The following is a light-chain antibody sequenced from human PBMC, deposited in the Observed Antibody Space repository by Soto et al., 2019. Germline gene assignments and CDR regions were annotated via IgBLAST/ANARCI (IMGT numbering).Light chain of an antibody. J-gene: IGKJ2*01. CDR1: EATDDH. Sequence: DIQMTQSPSSLSASVGDSVTMTCQASEATDDHLNWSQHTRGKAPKLLIYDAYNLETAVPARFSGRRSGTECSLTLHNLQPEDFATYYCQHYDTGRPAYTFGQGTKLQIK. V-gene: IGKV1-33*01. CDR3: QHYDTGRPAYT. CDR2: DAY.